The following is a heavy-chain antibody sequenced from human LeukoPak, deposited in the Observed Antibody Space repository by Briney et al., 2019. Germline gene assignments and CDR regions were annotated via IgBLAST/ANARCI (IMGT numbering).Heavy chain of an antibody. CDR3: AREGVAAAGSYYYGMDV. V-gene: IGHV3-48*03. CDR2: ISSSGSTI. D-gene: IGHD6-13*01. Sequence: GGSLRLSCAASGFTFSSYEVNWVRQAPGKGLEWVSYISSSGSTIYYADSVKGRFTISRDNAKNSLYLQMNSLRAADTAVYYCAREGVAAAGSYYYGMDVWGQGTTVTVSS. CDR1: GFTFSSYE. J-gene: IGHJ6*02.